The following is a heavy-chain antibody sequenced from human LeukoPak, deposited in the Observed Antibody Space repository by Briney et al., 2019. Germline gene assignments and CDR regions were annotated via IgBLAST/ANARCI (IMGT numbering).Heavy chain of an antibody. J-gene: IGHJ6*03. Sequence: GGSLRLSCAASGFTFSSYWMHWVRQAPGNGLVWVSRINSDGSSTSYADSVKGRFTISRDNAKNTLYLQMNSLRAEVTAVYYCAREDYYYYYMDVWGKGTTVTVSS. CDR3: AREDYYYYYMDV. CDR2: INSDGSST. V-gene: IGHV3-74*01. CDR1: GFTFSSYW.